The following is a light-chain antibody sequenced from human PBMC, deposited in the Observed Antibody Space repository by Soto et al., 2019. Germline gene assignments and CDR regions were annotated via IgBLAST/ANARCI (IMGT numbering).Light chain of an antibody. CDR3: SSYTSSDALV. J-gene: IGLJ1*01. CDR1: SSDLGGYNY. V-gene: IGLV2-14*01. CDR2: EVS. Sequence: QSVLTQPASVSGSPGHSITVSCTGTSSDLGGYNYVSWYQHHPGKAPKLMIYEVSNRPSGVSNRFSGSKSGNTASLTISGLQAEDEADYYCSSYTSSDALVFGTGTKVTVL.